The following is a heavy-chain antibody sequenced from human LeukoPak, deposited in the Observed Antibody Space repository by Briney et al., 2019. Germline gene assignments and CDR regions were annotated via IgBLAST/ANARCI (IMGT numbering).Heavy chain of an antibody. J-gene: IGHJ4*02. D-gene: IGHD3-3*01. CDR1: GGSISTSTYY. Sequence: SETLSLTCTVSGGSISTSTYYWGWIRQPPGKGLEWIGSIYCSGSPYYNPSLKSRVTISVDTSNNQFSLQLSSVTAADTAVYYCARESISLTIFGVITMLDYWGQGTLVTVSS. V-gene: IGHV4-39*07. CDR3: ARESISLTIFGVITMLDY. CDR2: IYCSGSP.